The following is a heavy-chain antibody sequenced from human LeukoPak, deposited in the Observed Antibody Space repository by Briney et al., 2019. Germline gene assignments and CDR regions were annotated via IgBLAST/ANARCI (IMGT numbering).Heavy chain of an antibody. V-gene: IGHV4-39*01. CDR2: IYYSGNT. D-gene: IGHD1-26*01. J-gene: IGHJ4*02. CDR1: GGSISSSSYY. Sequence: ASETLSLTCTVSGGSISSSSYYWGWIRQPPGKGLEWIGSIYYSGNTYYNPSLKSRVTISVDTSKNQFSLKLSSVTAADTAVYYCASHSLARGADYWGQGTLVTVSS. CDR3: ASHSLARGADY.